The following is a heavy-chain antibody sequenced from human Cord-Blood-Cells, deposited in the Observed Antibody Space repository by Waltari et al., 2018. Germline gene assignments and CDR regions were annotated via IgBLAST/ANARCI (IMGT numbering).Heavy chain of an antibody. D-gene: IGHD2-2*01. Sequence: QVQLVQSGAEVKKPGSSVKVSCKASGGTLSSYAISWVRQAPGQGLEWMGGIITILGTANYARKFQGRVTITAEESTSTAYMELSSLRAEDTAVYYCARAQGELTSHDAFDIWGQRTMVTASS. CDR2: IITILGTA. V-gene: IGHV1-69*01. J-gene: IGHJ3*02. CDR1: GGTLSSYA. CDR3: ARAQGELTSHDAFDI.